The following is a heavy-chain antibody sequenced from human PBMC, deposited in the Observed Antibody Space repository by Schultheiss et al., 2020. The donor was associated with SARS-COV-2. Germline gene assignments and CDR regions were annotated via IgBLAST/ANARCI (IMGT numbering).Heavy chain of an antibody. D-gene: IGHD4-11*01. V-gene: IGHV4-30-4*07. Sequence: SETLSLTCAVSGGSISSGGYSWSWIRQPPGKGLEWIGYIYYSGSTYYNPSLKSRVTISVDTSKNQFSLKLSSVTAADTAVYYCARSASPRTTGFDYWGQGTLVTVSS. CDR2: IYYSGST. CDR1: GGSISSGGYS. CDR3: ARSASPRTTGFDY. J-gene: IGHJ4*02.